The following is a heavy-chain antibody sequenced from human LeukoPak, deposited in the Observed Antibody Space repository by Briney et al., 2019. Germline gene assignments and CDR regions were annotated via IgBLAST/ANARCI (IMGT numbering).Heavy chain of an antibody. Sequence: ASVKVSCKASGYTFIGYYIHWVRQAPGQGLEWMGWINPNSGGTNYAQKFQGRVTMTRDTSISTVYMELSRLRSDDTAVYYCARGGYAGNVIRDYMDVWGKGTTVTVSS. CDR3: ARGGYAGNVIRDYMDV. V-gene: IGHV1-2*02. J-gene: IGHJ6*03. D-gene: IGHD4-23*01. CDR2: INPNSGGT. CDR1: GYTFIGYY.